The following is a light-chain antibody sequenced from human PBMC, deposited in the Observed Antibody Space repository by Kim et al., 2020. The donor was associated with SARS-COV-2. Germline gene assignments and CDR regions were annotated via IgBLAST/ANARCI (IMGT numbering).Light chain of an antibody. CDR2: DN. CDR3: ASWDDSLNLVV. CDR1: SSNIGRNV. Sequence: PGQRVTISCSGSSSNIGRNVVRWYQRLPGTAPKLLVYDNQRPSGVPDRFSGSKSGTSASLAIGGVQSEDEADYFCASWDDSLNLVVFGGGTQLTVL. J-gene: IGLJ2*01. V-gene: IGLV1-44*01.